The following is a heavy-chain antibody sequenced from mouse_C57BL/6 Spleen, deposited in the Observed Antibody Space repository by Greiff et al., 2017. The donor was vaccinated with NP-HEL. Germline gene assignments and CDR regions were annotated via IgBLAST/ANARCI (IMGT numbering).Heavy chain of an antibody. D-gene: IGHD2-5*01. CDR3: ARRGGFYSNYDY. CDR1: GYTFTSYW. V-gene: IGHV1-69*01. CDR2: IDPSDSYT. J-gene: IGHJ2*01. Sequence: QVQLQQSGAELVMPGASVKLSCKASGYTFTSYWMHWVKQRPGQGLEWIGEIDPSDSYTNYNQQFKGKSTLTVDKSSSTAYMQLSSLTSEDSAVYYCARRGGFYSNYDYWGQGTTLTVSS.